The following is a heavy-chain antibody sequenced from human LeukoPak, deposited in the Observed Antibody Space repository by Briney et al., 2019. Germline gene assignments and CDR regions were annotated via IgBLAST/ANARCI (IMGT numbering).Heavy chain of an antibody. J-gene: IGHJ5*02. CDR1: GGSISSSSYY. Sequence: SETLSLTCTVSGGSISSSSYYWGWIRQPPGKGLEWIGSIYYSGSTYYNPSLKSRVTISVDTSKNQFSLKLSSVTAADTAVYYCARQGYDFWRGYFSRYNWFDPWGQGTLVTVSS. D-gene: IGHD3-3*01. CDR2: IYYSGST. CDR3: ARQGYDFWRGYFSRYNWFDP. V-gene: IGHV4-39*01.